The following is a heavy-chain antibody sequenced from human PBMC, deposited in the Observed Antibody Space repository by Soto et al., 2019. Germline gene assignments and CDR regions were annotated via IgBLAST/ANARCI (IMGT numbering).Heavy chain of an antibody. CDR1: GYTFTSYA. CDR3: ARGKRAGSPDLFGYYYYYYYVDV. J-gene: IGHJ6*03. D-gene: IGHD3-10*01. V-gene: IGHV1-3*01. Sequence: QVQLVQSGAEVKKPGASVKVSCKASGYTFTSYAMHWVRQAPGQRLEWMGWINAGNGNTKYSQKFQGRVTITRDTSASTAYMELSSLRSEDTAVYYCARGKRAGSPDLFGYYYYYYYVDVWGKGTTVTVSS. CDR2: INAGNGNT.